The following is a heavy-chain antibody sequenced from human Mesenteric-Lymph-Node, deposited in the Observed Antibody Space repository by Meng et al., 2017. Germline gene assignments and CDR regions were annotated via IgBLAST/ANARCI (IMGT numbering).Heavy chain of an antibody. D-gene: IGHD2-2*01. Sequence: SGPTLVKPTQTLTLTCTFSGFSLSTSGVGVGWIRQPPGKALEWLALIYWNDDKRYSPSLKSRLTITKDTSKNQVVLTMTNMDPVDTATYYCAHSYLIVVVPAAPLDYFDYWGQGTLVTVSS. CDR2: IYWNDDK. CDR1: GFSLSTSGVG. CDR3: AHSYLIVVVPAAPLDYFDY. J-gene: IGHJ4*02. V-gene: IGHV2-5*01.